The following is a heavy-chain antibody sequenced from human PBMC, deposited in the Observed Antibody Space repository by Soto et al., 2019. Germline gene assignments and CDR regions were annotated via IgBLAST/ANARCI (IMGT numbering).Heavy chain of an antibody. D-gene: IGHD6-19*01. Sequence: EVQLVESGGGLVQPGGSLRLSCAASGFTFSSYSMNWVRQAPGKGLEWVSSISSSSSYIYYADSVKGRFTISRDNAKNSLYLQMNSLRAEDTAVYYCARDNVLEEQWLLYYFDYWGQGTLVTVSS. J-gene: IGHJ4*02. CDR1: GFTFSSYS. CDR3: ARDNVLEEQWLLYYFDY. CDR2: ISSSSSYI. V-gene: IGHV3-21*01.